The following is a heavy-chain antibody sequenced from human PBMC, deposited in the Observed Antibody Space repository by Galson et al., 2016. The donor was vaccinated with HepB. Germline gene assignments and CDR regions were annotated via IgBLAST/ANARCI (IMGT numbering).Heavy chain of an antibody. CDR1: GFAFSNYA. J-gene: IGHJ6*04. V-gene: IGHV3-23*01. CDR3: QGSTAPAV. Sequence: SLRLSCAASGFAFSNYAMAWVRQVPGKGLEWVAAITGGGTATDYAASVRGRFIIFRDNSMNTVHLQMTRPGVEDTAFYCVQGSTAPAVWGKGTPVTVST. D-gene: IGHD2-2*01. CDR2: ITGGGTAT.